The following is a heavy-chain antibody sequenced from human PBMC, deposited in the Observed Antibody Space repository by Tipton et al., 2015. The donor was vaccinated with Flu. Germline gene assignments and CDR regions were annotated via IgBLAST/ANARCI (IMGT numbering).Heavy chain of an antibody. CDR1: GGSISTYS. D-gene: IGHD2-8*01. Sequence: TLSLTCSVSGGSISTYSWSWIRQPPGKGLEWIGYMYYSGTTNYNPSLKGRVTISLDPSKNQLSLKLSSVTAADTAVYYCARVGGVSYALAFDYWGQGTLVTVSS. V-gene: IGHV4-59*01. CDR2: MYYSGTT. J-gene: IGHJ4*02. CDR3: ARVGGVSYALAFDY.